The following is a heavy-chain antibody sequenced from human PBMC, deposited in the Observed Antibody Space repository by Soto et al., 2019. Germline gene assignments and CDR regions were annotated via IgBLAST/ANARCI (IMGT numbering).Heavy chain of an antibody. J-gene: IGHJ3*02. CDR1: GGSISSSSYY. CDR2: IYYSGST. D-gene: IGHD7-27*01. CDR3: AGRLTGDPPPAFDI. V-gene: IGHV4-39*01. Sequence: SETLSLTCTVSGGSISSSSYYWGWIRQPPGKGLEWIGSIYYSGSTYYNPSLKSRVTISVDTSKNQFSLKLSSVTAADTAVYYCAGRLTGDPPPAFDIWGQGTMVTVSS.